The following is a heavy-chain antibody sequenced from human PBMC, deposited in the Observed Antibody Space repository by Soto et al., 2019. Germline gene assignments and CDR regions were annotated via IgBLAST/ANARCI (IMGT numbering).Heavy chain of an antibody. CDR2: ISSSGSTI. D-gene: IGHD2-15*01. CDR3: ARDVINGYCSGGSCLGGYYGMDV. CDR1: GFTFSSYE. Sequence: GGSLRLSCAASGFTFSSYEMNWVRQAPGKGLEWVSYISSSGSTIYYADSVKGRFTISRDNAKNSLYLQMNSPRAEDTAVYYCARDVINGYCSGGSCLGGYYGMDVWGQGTTVTVSS. J-gene: IGHJ6*02. V-gene: IGHV3-48*03.